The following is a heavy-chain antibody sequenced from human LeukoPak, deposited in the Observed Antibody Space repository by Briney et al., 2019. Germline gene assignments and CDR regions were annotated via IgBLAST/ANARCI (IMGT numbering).Heavy chain of an antibody. V-gene: IGHV3-23*01. CDR2: ISGSGGST. CDR3: ARVDIVATIRRGGLDY. CDR1: GFTFSSYA. Sequence: GGSLRLSCAASGFTFSSYAMSWVRQAPGKGLEWVSAISGSGGSTYYADSVKGRFTISRDNSKNTLYLQMNSLRAEDTAVYYCARVDIVATIRRGGLDYWGQGTLVTVSS. J-gene: IGHJ4*02. D-gene: IGHD5-12*01.